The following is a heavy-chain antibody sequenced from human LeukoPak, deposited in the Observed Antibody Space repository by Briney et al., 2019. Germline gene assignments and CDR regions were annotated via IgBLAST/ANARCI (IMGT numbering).Heavy chain of an antibody. V-gene: IGHV3-7*01. D-gene: IGHD5-12*01. CDR1: GLTFSSYW. CDR2: IKQDGSEK. Sequence: GGSLRLSCAASGLTFSSYWMNWVRQAPGKGLEWVANIKQDGSEKYYVDSVKGRFTISRDNAKNSLYLQMNSLRAEDTAVYYCTRDDHSGYDSSYWFDPWGQGTLVTVSS. J-gene: IGHJ5*02. CDR3: TRDDHSGYDSSYWFDP.